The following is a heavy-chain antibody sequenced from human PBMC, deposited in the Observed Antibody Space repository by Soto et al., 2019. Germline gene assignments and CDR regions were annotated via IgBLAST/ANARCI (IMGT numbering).Heavy chain of an antibody. D-gene: IGHD6-19*01. CDR1: GYTFSSYA. CDR3: ASDQGVAGPGDS. J-gene: IGHJ4*02. Sequence: QVQLVQSGAEVKKPGASVKVSCKASGYTFSSYAMPWVRQAPGQRLEWMGWINAGNGNRKYSQKFQGRVTITRDTAAITAYTELSSLRSDVKAVYYCASDQGVAGPGDSWCQGTLVTVSS. CDR2: INAGNGNR. V-gene: IGHV1-3*01.